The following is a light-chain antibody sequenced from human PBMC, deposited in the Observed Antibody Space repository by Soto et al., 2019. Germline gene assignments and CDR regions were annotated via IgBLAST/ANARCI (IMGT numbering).Light chain of an antibody. CDR1: SSDVGGYNY. CDR3: SSYTDSSTLVV. V-gene: IGLV2-14*01. J-gene: IGLJ2*01. CDR2: EVT. Sequence: QSVLTQPASVSESPGQSITISCTGTSSDVGGYNYVSWYQQHPGKAPKLMIYEVTNRPSGVSNRFSGSKSGNTASLTISGLQAEDEADYYCSSYTDSSTLVVFGGGTKVTVL.